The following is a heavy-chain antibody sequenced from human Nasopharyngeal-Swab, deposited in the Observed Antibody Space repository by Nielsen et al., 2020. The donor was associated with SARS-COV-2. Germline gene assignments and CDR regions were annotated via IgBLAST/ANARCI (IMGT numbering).Heavy chain of an antibody. CDR2: MNPNSGNT. D-gene: IGHD2-21*02. Sequence: WVRQAPGQGLEWMGWMNPNSGNTGYAQKFQGRVTMTRNTSINTAYMELSSLRSEDTAVYYCARSWDIEVVATIGGTNWLDPWGQGTLVTVSS. CDR3: ARSWDIEVVATIGGTNWLDP. V-gene: IGHV1-8*01. J-gene: IGHJ5*02.